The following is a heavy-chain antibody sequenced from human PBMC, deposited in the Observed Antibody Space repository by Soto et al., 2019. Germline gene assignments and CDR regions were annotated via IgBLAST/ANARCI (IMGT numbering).Heavy chain of an antibody. CDR2: IKPNSGGT. J-gene: IGHJ6*03. D-gene: IGHD2-15*01. V-gene: IGHV1-2*04. Sequence: ASVKVSCKASGYTFTGYYMHWVRQAPGQGLEWKGWIKPNSGGTNYAQKFQGWVTMTRDTSISTAYMELSRLRSDDTAVYYCARGGVVYYYYYMDVWGKGTTVTVSS. CDR1: GYTFTGYY. CDR3: ARGGVVYYYYYMDV.